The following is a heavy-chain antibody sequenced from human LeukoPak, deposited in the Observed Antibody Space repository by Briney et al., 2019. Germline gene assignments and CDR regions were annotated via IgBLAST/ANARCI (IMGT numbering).Heavy chain of an antibody. Sequence: GGSLRLSCAASGFTFSSYAMSWVRQAPGKGLEWVSAISGSGGSTYYADSVKGRFTISRDNSKNTLYLQMNSLRAEDTAVYYCAKVSVLGGSGSYYNQPTDYWGQGTLVTVSS. V-gene: IGHV3-23*01. CDR1: GFTFSSYA. J-gene: IGHJ4*02. CDR2: ISGSGGST. CDR3: AKVSVLGGSGSYYNQPTDY. D-gene: IGHD3-10*01.